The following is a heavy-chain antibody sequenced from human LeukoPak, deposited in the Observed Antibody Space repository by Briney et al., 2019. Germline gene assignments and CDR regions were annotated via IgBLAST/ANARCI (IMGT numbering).Heavy chain of an antibody. V-gene: IGHV3-74*01. CDR2: INSDGSST. CDR3: ARVRRFLEWLPFDAFDI. D-gene: IGHD3-3*01. Sequence: GGSLRLSCAASGFTFSSYWMHWVRQAPGKGLVWVSRINSDGSSTSYADSVKGRFTISRDNAKNTPYLQMNSLRAEDTAVYYCARVRRFLEWLPFDAFDIWGQGTMVTVSS. CDR1: GFTFSSYW. J-gene: IGHJ3*02.